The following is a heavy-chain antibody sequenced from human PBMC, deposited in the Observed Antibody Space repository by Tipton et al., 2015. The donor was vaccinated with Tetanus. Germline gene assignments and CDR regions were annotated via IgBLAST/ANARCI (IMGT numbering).Heavy chain of an antibody. Sequence: TLSLTCTVSGGSISSYYWSWIRQPPGKGLEWIGYIYYSGSTNYNPSLKSRVTISVDTSKNQFSLKLSSVTAADTAVYYCARLLFYYYGSGSYYRFDPWGQGTLVTVSS. CDR3: ARLLFYYYGSGSYYRFDP. CDR1: GGSISSYY. J-gene: IGHJ5*02. D-gene: IGHD3-10*01. V-gene: IGHV4-59*08. CDR2: IYYSGST.